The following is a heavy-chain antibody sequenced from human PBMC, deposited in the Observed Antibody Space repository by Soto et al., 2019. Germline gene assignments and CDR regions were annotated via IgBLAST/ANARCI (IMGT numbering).Heavy chain of an antibody. CDR2: ISGSGGST. Sequence: PGGSLRLSCAASGFTFSSYAMSWVRQAPGKGLEWVSAISGSGGSTYYADSVKGRFTISRDNSKNTLYLQMNSLRAEDTAVYYCAKGGGLRFSSGWLYWGQGTLVTVSS. V-gene: IGHV3-23*01. J-gene: IGHJ4*02. D-gene: IGHD6-19*01. CDR3: AKGGGLRFSSGWLY. CDR1: GFTFSSYA.